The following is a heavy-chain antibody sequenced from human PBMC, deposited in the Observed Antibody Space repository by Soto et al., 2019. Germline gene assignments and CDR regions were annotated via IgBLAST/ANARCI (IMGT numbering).Heavy chain of an antibody. V-gene: IGHV4-30-2*01. CDR1: GGSISSGGYS. CDR2: IYHSGST. Sequence: QLQLQESGSGLVKPSQTLSLTCAVSGGSISSGGYSWSWIRQPPGKGLEWIGYIYHSGSTYYNPSVKSRVTISVDRSKNQFSLKLSSVTAADTAVYYCARDEYYGSGSYRLFRYWGQGTLVTVSS. J-gene: IGHJ4*02. D-gene: IGHD3-10*01. CDR3: ARDEYYGSGSYRLFRY.